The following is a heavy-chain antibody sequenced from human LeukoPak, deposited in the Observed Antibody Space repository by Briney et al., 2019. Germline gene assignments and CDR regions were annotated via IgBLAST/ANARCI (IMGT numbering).Heavy chain of an antibody. J-gene: IGHJ3*02. D-gene: IGHD3-22*01. Sequence: GGTLRLSCTASGFTFSSYGMSWVRQAPGKGLEWVSVIYSGGSTYYADSVKGRFTISRDNSKNTLYLQMNSLRAEDTAVYYCARVSGYGDAFDIWGQGTMVTVSS. CDR1: GFTFSSYG. CDR3: ARVSGYGDAFDI. CDR2: IYSGGST. V-gene: IGHV3-66*01.